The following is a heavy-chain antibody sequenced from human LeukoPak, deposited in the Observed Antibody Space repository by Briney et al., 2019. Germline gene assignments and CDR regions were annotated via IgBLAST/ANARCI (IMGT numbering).Heavy chain of an antibody. Sequence: PGGSLRLSCAASGFTFSSYWMHWVRQAPGKGLVWVSRINSDGSSTSYADSVKGRFTISGDNAKNTLYLQMNGLRAEDTAVYYCARVVEWFPGKVDAFDIWGQGTMVTVSS. D-gene: IGHD3-3*01. V-gene: IGHV3-74*01. J-gene: IGHJ3*02. CDR2: INSDGSST. CDR1: GFTFSSYW. CDR3: ARVVEWFPGKVDAFDI.